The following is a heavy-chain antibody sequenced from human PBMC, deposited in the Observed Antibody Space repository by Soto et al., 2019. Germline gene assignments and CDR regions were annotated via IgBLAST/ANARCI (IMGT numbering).Heavy chain of an antibody. CDR1: GFTFSSYG. CDR2: ISYDGSNK. J-gene: IGHJ4*02. CDR3: AKGNGDDSSGYYAY. V-gene: IGHV3-30*18. Sequence: GGSLRLSCAASGFTFSSYGMHWVRQAPGKGLEWVAVISYDGSNKYYADSVKGRFTISRDNSKNTLYLQMNSLRAEDTAVYYCAKGNGDDSSGYYAYWGQGTLVTVSS. D-gene: IGHD3-22*01.